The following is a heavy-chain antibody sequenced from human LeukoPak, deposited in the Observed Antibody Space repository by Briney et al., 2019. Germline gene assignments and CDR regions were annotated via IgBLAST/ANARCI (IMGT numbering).Heavy chain of an antibody. V-gene: IGHV3-23*01. CDR2: ISGSGGST. J-gene: IGHJ5*02. CDR3: AKGGAAAAGISSNGWFDP. CDR1: GFTFSSYA. Sequence: GGSLRLSCAASGFTFSSYAMTWVRQAPGKGLEWVSGISGSGGSTYYADSVKGRFTISRDDSKNTLYLQMNSLRAEDTAVYYCAKGGAAAAGISSNGWFDPWGQGTLVTVSS. D-gene: IGHD6-13*01.